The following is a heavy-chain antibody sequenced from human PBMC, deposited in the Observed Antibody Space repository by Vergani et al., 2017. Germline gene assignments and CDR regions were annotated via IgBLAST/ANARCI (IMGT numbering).Heavy chain of an antibody. CDR1: GFTLSNYD. D-gene: IGHD3-16*01. V-gene: IGHV3-30*02. J-gene: IGHJ4*02. Sequence: QVQLVESGGGVVQRGGSLRLSCATSGFTLSNYDMQWIRQVPGKGLEFVAFIQFDGSNQYYADSVKGRFTLSRDFSKNTLYLQMNSLRTEDTATYYCAKHFRGWGIDYWGQGTQVIVSS. CDR2: IQFDGSNQ. CDR3: AKHFRGWGIDY.